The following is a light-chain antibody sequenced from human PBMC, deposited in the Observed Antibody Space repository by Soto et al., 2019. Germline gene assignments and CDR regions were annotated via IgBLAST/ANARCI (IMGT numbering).Light chain of an antibody. CDR1: QSVRSS. CDR2: DAS. V-gene: IGKV3-11*01. CDR3: QQRSNWPPEVT. J-gene: IGKJ3*01. Sequence: EIVLTRSPDTLSLSPGERATLSCRASQSVRSSLAWYQQKPGQAPRLLIYDASNRATGIPARFSGSGSGTDFTLTISSLEPEDFAVYYCQQRSNWPPEVTFGPGTKVDIK.